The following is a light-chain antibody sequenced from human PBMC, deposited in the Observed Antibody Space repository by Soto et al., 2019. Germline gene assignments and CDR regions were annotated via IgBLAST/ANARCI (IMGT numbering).Light chain of an antibody. J-gene: IGKJ2*01. CDR1: QGIDNS. Sequence: DIQVTQSPSSLSASVGDRVTITCRASQGIDNSLNWYQQKPGKAPQLLIYAASSLQSGVPSRFSGSGSGTDFTLTISSLQPEDFATYYCQQSYSTPNTFGQGTKVEIK. CDR3: QQSYSTPNT. V-gene: IGKV1-39*01. CDR2: AAS.